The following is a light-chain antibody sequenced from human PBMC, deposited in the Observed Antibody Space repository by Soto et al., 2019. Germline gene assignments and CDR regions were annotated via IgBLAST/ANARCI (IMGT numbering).Light chain of an antibody. Sequence: EIVLTQSPGTLSLATGESATLSCRASQSVSSSYLAWYQQKPGQAPRLLIYGASSRATGIPDRFSGSGSGTDFTLTISRLEPEDFAVYYCQQYGSSLWTFGQGTKVEIK. J-gene: IGKJ1*01. CDR3: QQYGSSLWT. CDR1: QSVSSSY. CDR2: GAS. V-gene: IGKV3-20*01.